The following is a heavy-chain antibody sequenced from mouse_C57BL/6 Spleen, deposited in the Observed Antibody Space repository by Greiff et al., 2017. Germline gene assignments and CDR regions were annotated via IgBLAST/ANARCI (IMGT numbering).Heavy chain of an antibody. CDR1: GYTFTSYD. V-gene: IGHV1-85*01. J-gene: IGHJ3*01. D-gene: IGHD2-10*01. CDR3: SSYYGNSWCAY. Sequence: QVQLQQSGPELVKPGASVKLSCKASGYTFTSYDINWVKQRPGQGLEWIGWIYPRDGSTKYNEKFKGKATLTVDTSSSTAYMELHSLTSEDSAVYFCSSYYGNSWCAYWGQGTLVTVSA. CDR2: IYPRDGST.